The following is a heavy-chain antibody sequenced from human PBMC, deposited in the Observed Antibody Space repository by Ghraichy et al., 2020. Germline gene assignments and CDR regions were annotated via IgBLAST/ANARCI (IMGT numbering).Heavy chain of an antibody. CDR2: INSDGNSA. V-gene: IGHV3-74*01. CDR3: ARDEFCSSATCPPSPGLDV. CDR1: GFTFIRYW. D-gene: IGHD6-13*01. J-gene: IGHJ6*02. Sequence: GGSLRLSCGASGFTFIRYWIHWVRRVPGKGLVWVSRINSDGNSAIYADSVKGRFTVSRDNAKSTVYLQMHSLRVEDTGVYYCARDEFCSSATCPPSPGLDVWGQGTTVIVSS.